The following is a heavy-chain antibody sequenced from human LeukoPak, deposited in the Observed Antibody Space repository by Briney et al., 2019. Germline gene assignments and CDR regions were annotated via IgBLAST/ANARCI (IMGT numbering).Heavy chain of an antibody. CDR2: ISAYNGNT. V-gene: IGHV1-18*01. CDR3: ARGSSGWYFDY. Sequence: ASVKVSCKASGYTFTSYGVSWVCQAPGQGLEGVGWISAYNGNTNYAQKLQGRVTMTTDTSTSTAYMELSSLRSEDTAVYYCARGSSGWYFDYWGQGTLVTVSS. D-gene: IGHD6-19*01. CDR1: GYTFTSYG. J-gene: IGHJ4*02.